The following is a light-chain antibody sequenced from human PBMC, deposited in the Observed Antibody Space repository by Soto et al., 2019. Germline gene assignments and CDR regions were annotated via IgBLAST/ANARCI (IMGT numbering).Light chain of an antibody. J-gene: IGLJ3*02. CDR1: SSNIGKNT. Sequence: QSVLTQPLSASGTPGQRVTISCSGSSSNIGKNTVNWYQQFPGTAPKLLIHSNGQRPSGVPDRFSGSKSGTSASLTISGLQSEDEADYHCATWDDILNGWVFGGGTQLTVL. V-gene: IGLV1-44*01. CDR3: ATWDDILNGWV. CDR2: SNG.